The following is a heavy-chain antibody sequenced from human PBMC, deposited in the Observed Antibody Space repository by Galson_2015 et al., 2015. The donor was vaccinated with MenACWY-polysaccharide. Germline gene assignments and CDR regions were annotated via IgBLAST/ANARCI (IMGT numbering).Heavy chain of an antibody. CDR3: AKLAVRGAYGWVDS. J-gene: IGHJ4*02. V-gene: IGHV3-23*01. CDR1: GLSFNDVG. CDR2: ISATDDYS. Sequence: SLRLSCEACGLSFNDVGMYWVRHPRGKRLEWVSFISATDDYSTYADPVKGRFTTSRDPSKDTLFLQMNSRIVEDTAVYYCAKLAVRGAYGWVDSWGQGTLVTVSS. D-gene: IGHD3-10*01.